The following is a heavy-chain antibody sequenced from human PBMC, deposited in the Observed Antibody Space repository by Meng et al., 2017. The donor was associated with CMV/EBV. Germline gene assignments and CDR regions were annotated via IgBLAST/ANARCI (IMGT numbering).Heavy chain of an antibody. V-gene: IGHV3-30*04. D-gene: IGHD6-6*01. J-gene: IGHJ6*02. Sequence: LSLTCAASGFTFSSYAMHWVRQAPGKGLEWVAVISYDGSNKYYADSVKGRFTISRDNSKNTLYLQMNSLRAEDTAVYYCARGLKPELIAARPYYYYGMDVWGQGTTVTVSS. CDR1: GFTFSSYA. CDR2: ISYDGSNK. CDR3: ARGLKPELIAARPYYYYGMDV.